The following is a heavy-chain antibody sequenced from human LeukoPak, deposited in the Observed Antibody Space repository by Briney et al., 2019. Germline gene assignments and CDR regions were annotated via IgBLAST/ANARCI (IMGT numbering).Heavy chain of an antibody. Sequence: SETLSLTCTVSGDSFSSVSYYWSWIRQPAGKGLEWIGRIYATGSTNYNPSLKSRVTISVDTSKNQFSLKLSSVTAADTAVYYCARGGLLNWFDPWGQETLVTVSS. J-gene: IGHJ5*02. D-gene: IGHD1-26*01. CDR2: IYATGST. CDR1: GDSFSSVSYY. V-gene: IGHV4-61*02. CDR3: ARGGLLNWFDP.